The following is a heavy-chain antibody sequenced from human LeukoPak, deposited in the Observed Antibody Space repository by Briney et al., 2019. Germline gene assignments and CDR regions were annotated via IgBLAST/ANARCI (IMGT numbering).Heavy chain of an antibody. CDR3: AKGFGDY. Sequence: GGSLRLSCAASGFTFDDYAMHWVRQAPGKGLEWVSGISWNSGSIGYADSVKGRFTISRDNAKNSLYLQMNSLRAEDTALYYCAKGFGDYWGQGTLVTVSS. V-gene: IGHV3-9*01. CDR2: ISWNSGSI. J-gene: IGHJ4*02. CDR1: GFTFDDYA. D-gene: IGHD3-10*01.